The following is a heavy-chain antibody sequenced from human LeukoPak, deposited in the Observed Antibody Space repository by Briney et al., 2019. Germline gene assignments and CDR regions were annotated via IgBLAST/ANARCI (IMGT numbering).Heavy chain of an antibody. J-gene: IGHJ5*02. CDR1: GYAFTSYD. CDR2: INPNSGST. D-gene: IGHD2-2*01. Sequence: VASVKVSCKASGYAFTSYDINWVRQATGQGLEWMGWINPNSGSTDSAQKFQGRVTMTANKSISTAYMELNNLRSEDTAVYYCARLVGCGTTNCYSPDNWFDPWVQGTLVTVSS. V-gene: IGHV1-8*01. CDR3: ARLVGCGTTNCYSPDNWFDP.